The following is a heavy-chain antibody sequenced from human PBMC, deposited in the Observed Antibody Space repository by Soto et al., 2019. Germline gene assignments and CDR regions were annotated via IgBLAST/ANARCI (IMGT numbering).Heavy chain of an antibody. CDR2: TYYSSKWYY. V-gene: IGHV6-1*01. CDR1: GDSVSNSRAA. Sequence: PSQTLSLTCAISGDSVSNSRAAWNWIRDSPSRGLEWLGRTYYSSKWYYDYAVSVQSRITISPDTSKNQFSLQLGSVTPEDTAVYYCAGGYGLIVGGQETTVTVS. J-gene: IGHJ6*02. CDR3: AGGYGLIV.